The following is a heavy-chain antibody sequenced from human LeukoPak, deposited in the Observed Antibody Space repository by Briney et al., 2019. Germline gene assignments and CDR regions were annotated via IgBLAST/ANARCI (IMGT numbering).Heavy chain of an antibody. CDR2: IYSGGST. Sequence: GGSLRLSCAASGFTVSSNYMSWVRQAPGKGLDWVSVIYSGGSTYYADSVKGRFTISRDNSKNTLYLQMNSLRAEDTAVYYCARVGDYGDYFDYWGQGTLVTVSS. J-gene: IGHJ4*02. CDR1: GFTVSSNY. CDR3: ARVGDYGDYFDY. V-gene: IGHV3-66*01. D-gene: IGHD4-17*01.